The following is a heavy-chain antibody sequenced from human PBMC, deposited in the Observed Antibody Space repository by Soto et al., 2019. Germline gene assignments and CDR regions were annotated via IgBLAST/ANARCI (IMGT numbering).Heavy chain of an antibody. Sequence: GESLKISCAASGFTFSSYWMHWVRQAPGKGLVWVSRINSDGSSTSYADSVKGRFTISRDNAKNTLYLQMNSLRAEDTAVYYCARDRSSNDFWSGYYDYWGQGTLVTVSS. CDR3: ARDRSSNDFWSGYYDY. D-gene: IGHD3-3*01. V-gene: IGHV3-74*01. CDR2: INSDGSST. J-gene: IGHJ4*02. CDR1: GFTFSSYW.